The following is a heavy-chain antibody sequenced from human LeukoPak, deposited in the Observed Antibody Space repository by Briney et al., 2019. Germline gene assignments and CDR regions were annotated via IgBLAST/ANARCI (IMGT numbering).Heavy chain of an antibody. CDR1: GGSISSSSYY. Sequence: KASETLSLTCTVSGGSISSSSYYWNWIRQPPGKGLEWIGCIYYSGATSYNSSLKSRVTISLDTSKNQFSLKLSSVTAADTAVYYCARSYTYGSTFDSWGQGALVTVSS. J-gene: IGHJ4*02. CDR2: IYYSGAT. D-gene: IGHD3-10*01. V-gene: IGHV4-61*01. CDR3: ARSYTYGSTFDS.